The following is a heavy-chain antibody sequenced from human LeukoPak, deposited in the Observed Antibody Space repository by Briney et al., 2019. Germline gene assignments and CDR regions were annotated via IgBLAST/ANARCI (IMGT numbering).Heavy chain of an antibody. D-gene: IGHD5-24*01. CDR2: VYPSASDT. CDR3: ARGSGVMASLDY. V-gene: IGHV5-51*01. J-gene: IGHJ4*02. CDR1: GYSFINYW. Sequence: GGSLKISCKSSGYSFINYWIGWARQMPGKGLEWMGIVYPSASDTRYSPSFQGQVTISADKSISTAYLQWSSLKASDSAMFYCARGSGVMASLDYWGQGTPVTVSS.